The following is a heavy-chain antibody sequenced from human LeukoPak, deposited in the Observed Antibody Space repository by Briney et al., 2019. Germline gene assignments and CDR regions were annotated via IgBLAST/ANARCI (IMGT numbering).Heavy chain of an antibody. V-gene: IGHV4-39*01. CDR3: ARHDITTAGLVWFDP. CDR2: IYYSGST. CDR1: GGSISSSSYY. J-gene: IGHJ5*02. D-gene: IGHD1-20*01. Sequence: PSETLSLTCTVSGGSISSSSYYWGWIRQPPGKGLEWIGSIYYSGSTYYNPSLKSRLTISVDTSKNQFSLKLSSVTAADTAVYYCARHDITTAGLVWFDPWGQGTLVTVSS.